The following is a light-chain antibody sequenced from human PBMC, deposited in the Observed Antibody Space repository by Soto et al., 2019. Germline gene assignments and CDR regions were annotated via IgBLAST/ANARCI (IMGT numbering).Light chain of an antibody. Sequence: QLVLTQSPSASASLGASVKLTCTLNSGHSNYAIAWHQQRPEKGPRYLMKLNNDGSHTKGGGIPDRFSGSSSGAERYLTISGLQSEDEADYYCQTWGTGIVVFGGGTKVTVL. J-gene: IGLJ2*01. CDR3: QTWGTGIVV. V-gene: IGLV4-69*01. CDR1: SGHSNYA. CDR2: LNNDGSH.